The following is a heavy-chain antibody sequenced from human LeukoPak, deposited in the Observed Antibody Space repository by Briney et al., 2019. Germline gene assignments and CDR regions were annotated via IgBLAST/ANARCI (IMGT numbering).Heavy chain of an antibody. CDR3: ARDDHYSNYVIRGYYYYYMDV. CDR1: GFTFSSYS. Sequence: GGSLRLSCAASGFTFSSYSMNWVRQAPGKGLEWVANIKQDGSEKYYVDSVKGRFTISRDNAQNSLYLQMNSLRAEDTAVYYCARDDHYSNYVIRGYYYYYMDVWGKGTTVTVSS. CDR2: IKQDGSEK. J-gene: IGHJ6*03. D-gene: IGHD4-11*01. V-gene: IGHV3-7*01.